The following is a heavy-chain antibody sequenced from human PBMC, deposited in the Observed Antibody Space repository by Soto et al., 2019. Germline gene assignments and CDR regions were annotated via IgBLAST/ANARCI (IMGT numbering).Heavy chain of an antibody. CDR2: FYHGGTT. D-gene: IGHD3-10*01. CDR1: GDSISSTKW. CDR3: ARDLRLVRGVISPGYFDH. V-gene: IGHV4-4*02. J-gene: IGHJ4*02. Sequence: QVQLQESGPGLVKPSGTLSLTCTISGDSISSTKWWTWVRQPPGQGLEWIAEFYHGGTTNYTPSLRSRVSVSIDKSKNQFSLKLTSVTAADTAVYYCARDLRLVRGVISPGYFDHWGQGILVTVSS.